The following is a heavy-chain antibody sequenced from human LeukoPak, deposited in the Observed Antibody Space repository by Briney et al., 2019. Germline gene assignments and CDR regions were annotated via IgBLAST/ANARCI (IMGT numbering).Heavy chain of an antibody. CDR1: GFTFQNFR. V-gene: IGHV3-21*01. CDR3: ARGRDGYNLVDAFDI. Sequence: GSLRLFFASSGFTFQNFRMNWVRQAPGKGLEWGSFLSSSSIYIYYADSLKGRFTISRDNAKNSLYLQMNSLRAEDTAVYYCARGRDGYNLVDAFDIWGQGIMVTVSS. CDR2: LSSSSIYI. J-gene: IGHJ3*02. D-gene: IGHD5-24*01.